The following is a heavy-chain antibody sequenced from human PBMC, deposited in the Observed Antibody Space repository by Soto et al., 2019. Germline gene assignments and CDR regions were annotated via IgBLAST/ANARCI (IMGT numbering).Heavy chain of an antibody. V-gene: IGHV3-15*01. D-gene: IGHD3-10*01. CDR1: GISLNNAW. J-gene: IGHJ4*02. CDR3: VTQPPHFETYYTSYFFDN. Sequence: EVQLVESGGGLVKPGGSLTLSCAVAGISLNNAWMSWVRHSPGTGMEWVGRIKSKSDGGTTDYSAPVKGRFTISRDDSKNTLHLQMNSLKSEDTAVYYCVTQPPHFETYYTSYFFDNWGQGTLVTVSS. CDR2: IKSKSDGGTT.